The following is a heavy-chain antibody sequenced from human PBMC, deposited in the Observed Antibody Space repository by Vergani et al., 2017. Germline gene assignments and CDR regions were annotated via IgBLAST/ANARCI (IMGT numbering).Heavy chain of an antibody. CDR1: GFTFSSYG. Sequence: QVQLVESGGGVVQPGRSLRLSCAASGFTFSSYGMHWVRQAPGKGLEWVAVIWYDGSNKYYADSVKGRFTISRDNSKNTLYLQMNSLRAEDTAVYYCARGGGYSYGPAPQFDYWGQGTLVTVSS. D-gene: IGHD5-18*01. V-gene: IGHV3-33*01. CDR3: ARGGGYSYGPAPQFDY. J-gene: IGHJ4*02. CDR2: IWYDGSNK.